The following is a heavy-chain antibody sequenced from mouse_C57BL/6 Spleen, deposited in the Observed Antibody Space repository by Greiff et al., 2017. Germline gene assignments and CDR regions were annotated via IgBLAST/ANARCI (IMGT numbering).Heavy chain of an antibody. CDR2: LDPEDGET. V-gene: IGHV14-2*01. D-gene: IGHD5-1*01. CDR3: AKGIVPGRFAY. Sequence: VQLQQSGAELVKPGASVKLSCTASGFNINDYYLHWVKQRTEQGLEWIGRLDPEDGETKYAPKFQGKATIPADTSSTTAYLQLSSLTSEDTAVYYCAKGIVPGRFAYWGQGTLVTVSA. J-gene: IGHJ3*01. CDR1: GFNINDYY.